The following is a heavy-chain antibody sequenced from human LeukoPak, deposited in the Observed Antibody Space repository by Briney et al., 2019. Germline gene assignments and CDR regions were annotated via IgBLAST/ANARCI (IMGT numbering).Heavy chain of an antibody. CDR2: IYYSGST. D-gene: IGHD3-10*01. V-gene: IGHV4-31*03. CDR3: ARAPLWLGELKPVYYYYMDV. Sequence: SETLSLTCTVSGGSISSGGYYWSWIRQHPGKGLEWIGYIYYSGSTYYNPSLKSRVTISVDTSKNQFSLKLSSVTAADTAVYYCARAPLWLGELKPVYYYYMDVWGKGTTVTVSS. CDR1: GGSISSGGYY. J-gene: IGHJ6*03.